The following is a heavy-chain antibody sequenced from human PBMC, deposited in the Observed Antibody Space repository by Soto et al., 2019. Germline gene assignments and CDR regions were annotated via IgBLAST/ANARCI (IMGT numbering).Heavy chain of an antibody. Sequence: AQPSETLSLTCTVSGGSISSYYWSWIRQPPGKGLEWIGYIYYSGSTNYNPSLKSRVTISVDTSKNQFSLKLSSVTAADTAVYYCARDVDSGYFDYWGQGTLVTVSS. J-gene: IGHJ4*02. CDR1: GGSISSYY. D-gene: IGHD5-18*01. CDR2: IYYSGST. V-gene: IGHV4-59*01. CDR3: ARDVDSGYFDY.